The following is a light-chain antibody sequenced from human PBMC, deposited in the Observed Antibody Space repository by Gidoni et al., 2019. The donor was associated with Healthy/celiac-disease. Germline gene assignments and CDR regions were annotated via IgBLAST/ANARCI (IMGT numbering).Light chain of an antibody. CDR2: AAS. V-gene: IGKV1-9*01. J-gene: IGKJ3*01. CDR3: QQLNSYTPGT. Sequence: DIQLTQSPSFLSASVGDRVTITCRASQGISSYLAWNQQKPGKAPKLLIYAASTLQSGVPSRFSGSGSGTEFTLTISSLQPEDFATYYCQQLNSYTPGTFGPGTKVDIK. CDR1: QGISSY.